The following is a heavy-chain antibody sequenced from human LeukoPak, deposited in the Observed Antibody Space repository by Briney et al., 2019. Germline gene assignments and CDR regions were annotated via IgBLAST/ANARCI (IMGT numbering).Heavy chain of an antibody. Sequence: SETLSLTCAVSGGSISSGGYSWSWIRQPPGKGLEWIGYIYYSGSTYYNPSLKSRVTISVDTSKNPFSLKLSSVTAADTAVYYCARERPYYDIGRRRGWFDPWGQGTLVTVSS. CDR3: ARERPYYDIGRRRGWFDP. CDR2: IYYSGST. CDR1: GGSISSGGYS. D-gene: IGHD3-22*01. J-gene: IGHJ5*02. V-gene: IGHV4-30-4*07.